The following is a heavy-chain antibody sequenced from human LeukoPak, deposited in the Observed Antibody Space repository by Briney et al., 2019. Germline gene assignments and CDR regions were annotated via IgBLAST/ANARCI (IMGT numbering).Heavy chain of an antibody. CDR1: GGSISSYY. CDR2: IYYSGST. D-gene: IGHD2-2*01. CDR3: ARPAAASGYYYMEV. V-gene: IGHV4-59*01. Sequence: SETLSLTCTVSGGSISSYYWSWIRQPPGKGLEWIGYIYYSGSTNYNPSLKSRVTISVDTSKNQFSLKLSSVTAADTAVYYCARPAAASGYYYMEVWGKGTTVTVSS. J-gene: IGHJ6*03.